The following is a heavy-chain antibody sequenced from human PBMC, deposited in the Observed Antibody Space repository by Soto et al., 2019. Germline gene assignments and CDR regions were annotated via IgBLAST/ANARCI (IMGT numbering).Heavy chain of an antibody. D-gene: IGHD3-22*01. J-gene: IGHJ4*02. V-gene: IGHV4-34*01. CDR3: ARRYYYDSSGYYSRFDY. Sequence: QVQLQQWGAGLLKPSETLSLTCAVYGGSFSGYYWSWIRQPPGKGLEWIGEINHSGSTNYNPSLKSRVTISVDTSRNQFSLKLSSVTAADTAVYYCARRYYYDSSGYYSRFDYWGQGTLVTVSS. CDR1: GGSFSGYY. CDR2: INHSGST.